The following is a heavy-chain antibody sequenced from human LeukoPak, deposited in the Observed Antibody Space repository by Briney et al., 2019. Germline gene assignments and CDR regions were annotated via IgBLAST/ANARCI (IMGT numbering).Heavy chain of an antibody. V-gene: IGHV1-18*01. J-gene: IGHJ6*03. CDR1: GYTFISYG. CDR2: ISAYNGNT. CDR3: ARAFSYYYYMDV. Sequence: ASVKVSCKASGYTFISYGISWVRQAPGQGLEWMGWISAYNGNTNYAQKLQGRVTMTTDTSTSTAYMELSSLRSEDTAVYYCARAFSYYYYMDVWGKGTTVTVSS.